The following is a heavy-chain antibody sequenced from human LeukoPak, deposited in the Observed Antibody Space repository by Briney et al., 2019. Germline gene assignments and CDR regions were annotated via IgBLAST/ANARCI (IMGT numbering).Heavy chain of an antibody. J-gene: IGHJ4*02. CDR1: VYTFTIYY. Sequence: ASVTVSCTASVYTFTIYYMHWVRHAPGQGLEWMGIINPSGGSTSYAQKFQGRVTMTRDTSTSTVYMELSSLRSEDTAVYYCARESGSSAPYYWGQGTLVTVSS. CDR2: INPSGGST. CDR3: ARESGSSAPYY. V-gene: IGHV1-46*01. D-gene: IGHD6-6*01.